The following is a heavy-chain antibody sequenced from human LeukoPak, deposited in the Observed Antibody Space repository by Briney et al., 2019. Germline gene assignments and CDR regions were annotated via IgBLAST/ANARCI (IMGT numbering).Heavy chain of an antibody. Sequence: SGTLSLTCAVSGGSISSNNWWSWVRQPPGRGLEWIADIYHTGSTNYSPSLKSRVTISVDKSKNQFFLKLNSVTAADTAVYYCGRPFAGYCSSTSCYDGDYWGQGTLVTVSS. CDR1: GGSISSNNW. CDR2: IYHTGST. V-gene: IGHV4-4*02. CDR3: GRPFAGYCSSTSCYDGDY. D-gene: IGHD2-2*01. J-gene: IGHJ4*02.